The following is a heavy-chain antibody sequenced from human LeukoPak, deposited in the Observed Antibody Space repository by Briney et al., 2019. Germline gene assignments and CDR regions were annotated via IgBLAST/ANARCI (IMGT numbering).Heavy chain of an antibody. CDR2: IKTDGSDK. V-gene: IGHV3-7*03. J-gene: IGHJ4*02. Sequence: SGGSLRLSCAASGFTFSNYWMSWVRQAPGKGPEWVGDIKTDGSDKYYVGSVKGRFTISRDNAKNSLYLQMNSLRAEVTAVYYCARDSLIQYGSGSYWGFDYWGQGILVTVSS. CDR1: GFTFSNYW. CDR3: ARDSLIQYGSGSYWGFDY. D-gene: IGHD3-10*01.